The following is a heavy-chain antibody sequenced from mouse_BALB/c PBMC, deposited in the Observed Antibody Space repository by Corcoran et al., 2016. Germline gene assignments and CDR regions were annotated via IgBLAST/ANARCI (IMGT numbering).Heavy chain of an antibody. Sequence: DVQLQESGPGLVKPSQSLSLTCSVTGYSITSGYYWNWIRQFPGNKLEWMGYISYDGSNNYNPSLKNRISITRDTSKNQFFLKLNSVTTEDTATYYCARGHYYGSSYGYAMDYWGQGTSVTVSS. CDR3: ARGHYYGSSYGYAMDY. J-gene: IGHJ4*01. CDR2: ISYDGSN. CDR1: GYSITSGYY. V-gene: IGHV3-6*02. D-gene: IGHD1-1*01.